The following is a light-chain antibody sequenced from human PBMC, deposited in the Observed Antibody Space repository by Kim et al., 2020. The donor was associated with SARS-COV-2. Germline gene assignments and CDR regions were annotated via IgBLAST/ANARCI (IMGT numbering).Light chain of an antibody. J-gene: IGKJ1*01. CDR3: QQCYNAPRT. CDR1: QSISRY. CDR2: AAS. Sequence: DIQMTQSPSSLSASVGDRVTITCRASQSISRYLNWYQQKQGKAPELLIYAASSLQSGVPSRFSGSGSGTDFTLTISSMQPEDFASYYCQQCYNAPRTFGQGTKVDIK. V-gene: IGKV1-39*01.